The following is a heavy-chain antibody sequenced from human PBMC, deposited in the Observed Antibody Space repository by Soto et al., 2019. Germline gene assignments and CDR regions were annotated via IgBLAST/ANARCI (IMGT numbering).Heavy chain of an antibody. Sequence: SETLSLTCTVSGGSISSGDYYWSWLRQPPGKGLEWIGYNYYSGSTYYNPSLKSPVTISLDTSKNQFSLKLYSVTAADTAVYYCARERVPSAIHPTWFDPWGQGTLVTVSS. D-gene: IGHD2-2*02. CDR3: ARERVPSAIHPTWFDP. CDR2: NYYSGST. J-gene: IGHJ5*02. V-gene: IGHV4-30-4*01. CDR1: GGSISSGDYY.